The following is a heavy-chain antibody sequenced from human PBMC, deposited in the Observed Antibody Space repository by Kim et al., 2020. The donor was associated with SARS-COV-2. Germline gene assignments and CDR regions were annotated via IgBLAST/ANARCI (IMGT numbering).Heavy chain of an antibody. Sequence: IANYAQKFQGRVTITADKSTSTAYMELSSLRSEDTAVYYCAREGPNWFDPWGQGTLVTVSS. J-gene: IGHJ5*02. CDR3: AREGPNWFDP. V-gene: IGHV1-69*04. CDR2: IA.